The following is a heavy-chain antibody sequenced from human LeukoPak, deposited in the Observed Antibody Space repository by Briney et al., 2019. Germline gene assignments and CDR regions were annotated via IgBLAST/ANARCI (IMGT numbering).Heavy chain of an antibody. D-gene: IGHD6-13*01. CDR3: VRQGLAAAGLIFDY. Sequence: SETLSLTCSVSGDSISSYYWSWIRQPPGKGLEWIGYIYYTGKTAYNPSLKSRVTISVQTSKNQFSLNLSSVTAADTAVYYCVRQGLAAAGLIFDYWGQGTLVTVSS. V-gene: IGHV4-59*08. CDR2: IYYTGKT. CDR1: GDSISSYY. J-gene: IGHJ4*02.